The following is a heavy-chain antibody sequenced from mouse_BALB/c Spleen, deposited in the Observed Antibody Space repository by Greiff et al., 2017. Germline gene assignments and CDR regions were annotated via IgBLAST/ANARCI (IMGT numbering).Heavy chain of an antibody. Sequence: VQGVESGPGLVAPSQSLSITCTVSGFSLTSYGVHWVRQPPGKGLEWLGVIWAGGSTNYNSALMSRLSISKDNSKSQVFLKMNSLQTDDTAMYYCARWNDYGGDYYAMDYWGQGTSVTVSS. CDR1: GFSLTSYG. V-gene: IGHV2-9*02. CDR2: IWAGGST. J-gene: IGHJ4*01. D-gene: IGHD2-4*01. CDR3: ARWNDYGGDYYAMDY.